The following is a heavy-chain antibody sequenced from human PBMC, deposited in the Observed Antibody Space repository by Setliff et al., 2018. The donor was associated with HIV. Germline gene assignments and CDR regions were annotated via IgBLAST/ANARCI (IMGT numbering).Heavy chain of an antibody. CDR2: INYKGGS. CDR1: GGSFTTYH. D-gene: IGHD1-26*01. J-gene: IGHJ4*02. Sequence: PSETLSLTCAVHGGSFTTYHWSWIRRPPGKGLEWIAEINYKGGSNFNPSLRSRVTILVDSSKREVSLKLNSVTAADTAVYYCAGGPGTTSIDYWAQGTLVTVSS. V-gene: IGHV4-34*01. CDR3: AGGPGTTSIDY.